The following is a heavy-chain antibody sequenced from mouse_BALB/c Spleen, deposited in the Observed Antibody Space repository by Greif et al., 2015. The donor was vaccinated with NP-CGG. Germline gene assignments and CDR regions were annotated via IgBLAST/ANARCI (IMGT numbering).Heavy chain of an antibody. CDR3: ARGDRGDAMDY. Sequence: QVQLQQSGAELVRPGTSVKVSCKASGYAFTNYLIEWVKQRPGQGLEWIGVINPGSGGTNYNEKFKGKATLTADKSSSTSYMQLSSLTSDDSAVYFCARGDRGDAMDYWGQGTSFTVSS. V-gene: IGHV1-54*01. J-gene: IGHJ4*01. D-gene: IGHD2-14*01. CDR2: INPGSGGT. CDR1: GYAFTNYL.